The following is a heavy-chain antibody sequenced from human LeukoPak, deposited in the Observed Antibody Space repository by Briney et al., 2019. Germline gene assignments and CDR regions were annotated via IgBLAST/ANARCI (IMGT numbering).Heavy chain of an antibody. CDR1: GYTFTSYW. CDR2: IYTGDSDT. J-gene: IGHJ4*02. V-gene: IGHV5-51*01. D-gene: IGHD3-22*01. CDR3: ARHERTYYDSSGYLPIDY. Sequence: NVSCKASGYTFTSYWIGWVRQMPGKGLEWMGIIYTGDSDTRYSPSFQGQVTISADKSISTAYLQWSSLKASDTAMYYCARHERTYYDSSGYLPIDYWGQGTLVTVSS.